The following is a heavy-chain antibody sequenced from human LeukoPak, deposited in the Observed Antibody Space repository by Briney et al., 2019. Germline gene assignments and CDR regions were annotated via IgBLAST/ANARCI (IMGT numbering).Heavy chain of an antibody. CDR2: IRGKPYGETT. CDR1: GFTFDDYA. V-gene: IGHV3-49*03. Sequence: GGSLRLSCAASGFTFDDYAMSWFRQAPGKGLEWVGFIRGKPYGETTEYAASVQGRFTISRDDSESTTYLQLNSPKTEDTAVYYCTRGSDTIFGVARDGFDSWGQGTLVTVSS. CDR3: TRGSDTIFGVARDGFDS. J-gene: IGHJ4*02. D-gene: IGHD3-3*01.